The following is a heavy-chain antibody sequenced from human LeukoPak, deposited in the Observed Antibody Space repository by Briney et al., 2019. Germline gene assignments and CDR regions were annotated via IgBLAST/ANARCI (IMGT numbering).Heavy chain of an antibody. CDR1: GFTFSSYA. V-gene: IGHV3-30*04. CDR3: AKRGDKQWLVYYFDY. CDR2: ISYDGSNK. Sequence: GGSLRLSCAASGFTFSSYAMHWVRQAPGKGLEWVAVISYDGSNKYYADSVKGRFTISRDNSKNTLYLQMNGLRAEDTAVYYCAKRGDKQWLVYYFDYWGQGTLVTVSS. D-gene: IGHD6-19*01. J-gene: IGHJ4*02.